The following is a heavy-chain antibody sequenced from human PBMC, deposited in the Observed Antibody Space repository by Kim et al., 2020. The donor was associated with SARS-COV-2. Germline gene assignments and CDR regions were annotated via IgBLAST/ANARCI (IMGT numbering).Heavy chain of an antibody. Sequence: GGSLRLSCAASGFTFSSYGMHWVRQAPGKGLEWVAVISYDGSNKYYADSVKGRFTISRDNSKNTLYLQMNSLRAEDTAVYYCATDFLAVAGFGYYYGMDVWGQGPTVTVSS. V-gene: IGHV3-30*03. D-gene: IGHD6-19*01. CDR2: ISYDGSNK. J-gene: IGHJ6*02. CDR1: GFTFSSYG. CDR3: ATDFLAVAGFGYYYGMDV.